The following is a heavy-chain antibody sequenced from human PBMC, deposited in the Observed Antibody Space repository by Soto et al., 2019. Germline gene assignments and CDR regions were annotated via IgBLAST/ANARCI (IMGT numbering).Heavy chain of an antibody. V-gene: IGHV4-59*01. CDR2: IYHSGST. CDR3: ARDLGSGSHYSWFDT. J-gene: IGHJ5*02. CDR1: GDSFSRYY. D-gene: IGHD3-10*02. Sequence: QMHLQESGPGLVKPSETLYLRCTVSGDSFSRYYWSWIRQPPGKGLEWLGYIYHSGSTDYNPSLRSRVTISVDMSKNQFSLKLSSVTAADTGVYYCARDLGSGSHYSWFDTWGQGALVTVSS.